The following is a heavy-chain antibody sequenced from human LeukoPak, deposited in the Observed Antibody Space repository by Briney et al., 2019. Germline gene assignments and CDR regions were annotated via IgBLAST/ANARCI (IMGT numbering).Heavy chain of an antibody. CDR2: INHSGST. J-gene: IGHJ4*02. CDR3: ARGLGY. CDR1: GGSFSGYY. V-gene: IGHV4-34*01. Sequence: SKTLSLTCAVYGGSFSGYYWSWIRQPPGKGLEWIGEINHSGSTNYNPSLKSRVTISVDTSKNQFSLKLSSVTAADTAVYYRARGLGYWGQGTLVTVSS.